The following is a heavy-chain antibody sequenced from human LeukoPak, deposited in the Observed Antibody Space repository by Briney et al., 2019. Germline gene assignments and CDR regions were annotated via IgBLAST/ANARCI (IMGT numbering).Heavy chain of an antibody. CDR3: ARDRSRGDCYSCYYGMDV. CDR1: GFTFSSYA. CDR2: ISYDGSNK. J-gene: IGHJ6*02. V-gene: IGHV3-30-3*01. Sequence: GGSLRLSCAASGFTFSSYALHWVRQAPGKGLEWVAVISYDGSNKYYADSVKGRFTISRDNSKNTLYLQMNSLRAEDTAVYYCARDRSRGDCYSCYYGMDVWGQGTTVTVSS. D-gene: IGHD2-21*02.